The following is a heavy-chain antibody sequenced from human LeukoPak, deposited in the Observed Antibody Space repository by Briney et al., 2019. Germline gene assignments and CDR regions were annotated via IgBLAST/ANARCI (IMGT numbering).Heavy chain of an antibody. V-gene: IGHV4-59*06. CDR3: ARAIAAAGNYFDY. Sequence: QSSETLSLTCTVSGGSISSYYWSWIRQHPGKGLEWIGYIYYSGSTYYNPSLKSRVTISVDTSKNQFSLKLSSVTAADTAVYYCARAIAAAGNYFDYWGQGTLVTVSS. CDR1: GGSISSYY. D-gene: IGHD6-13*01. CDR2: IYYSGST. J-gene: IGHJ4*02.